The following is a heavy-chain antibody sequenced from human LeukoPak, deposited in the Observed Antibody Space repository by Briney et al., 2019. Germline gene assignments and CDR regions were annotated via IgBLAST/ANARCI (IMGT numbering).Heavy chain of an antibody. CDR2: ISHSGVT. D-gene: IGHD2-2*01. J-gene: IGHJ4*02. V-gene: IGHV4-30-2*01. CDR3: ARGLIVPSTIFDY. Sequence: PSETLSLTCAVSGDSISSGTYSWTWIRPPPGKGLEWIGFISHSGVTYYNPSLKSRVTMSVDRSENQFSLKLSSVTAADTAVYYCARGLIVPSTIFDYWGQGALVTVSS. CDR1: GDSISSGTYS.